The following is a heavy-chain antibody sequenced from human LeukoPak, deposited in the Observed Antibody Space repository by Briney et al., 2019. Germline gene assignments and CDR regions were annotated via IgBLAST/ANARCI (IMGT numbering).Heavy chain of an antibody. CDR2: ISASGSST. J-gene: IGHJ4*02. CDR1: GFTFSSYG. V-gene: IGHV3-23*01. CDR3: AKDLNGHSDIVATTRVDY. D-gene: IGHD5-12*01. Sequence: PGGSLRLSCAASGFTFSSYGMSWVRQAPGKGLEWVSAISASGSSTYYADSVKGRFTISRDNSKNTLYLQMNSLRAEDTAVYYCAKDLNGHSDIVATTRVDYWGQGTLVTVSS.